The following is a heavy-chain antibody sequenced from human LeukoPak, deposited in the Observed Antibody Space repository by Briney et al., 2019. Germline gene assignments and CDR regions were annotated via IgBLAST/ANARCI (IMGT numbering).Heavy chain of an antibody. Sequence: SETLSLTCSVSSDSINSGAFHWTWIRQHPGKGLEWIGNINHSGTTYYNPSLKSRVTLSVDTSKKQFSLKLTSVTAADTALYFCARGPLAFRRVAGIFSWGRGTQVTVSS. CDR3: ARGPLAFRRVAGIFS. V-gene: IGHV4-31*03. D-gene: IGHD6-19*01. J-gene: IGHJ5*02. CDR2: INHSGTT. CDR1: SDSINSGAFH.